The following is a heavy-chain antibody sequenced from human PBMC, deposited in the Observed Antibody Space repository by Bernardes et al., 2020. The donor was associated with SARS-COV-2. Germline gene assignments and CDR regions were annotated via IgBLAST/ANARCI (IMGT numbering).Heavy chain of an antibody. J-gene: IGHJ4*02. Sequence: GGALILSCAGSGFLFSSSWMSWVRRVPGTGLEWVANIRQSGSEKYYVDSVKGRFTISRDNAKNSLYLQMNSLRAEDTAVYYCARGRTTSGWYTPYYFDYWGQGTLVTVSS. V-gene: IGHV3-7*01. CDR3: ARGRTTSGWYTPYYFDY. CDR2: IRQSGSEK. D-gene: IGHD6-19*01. CDR1: GFLFSSSW.